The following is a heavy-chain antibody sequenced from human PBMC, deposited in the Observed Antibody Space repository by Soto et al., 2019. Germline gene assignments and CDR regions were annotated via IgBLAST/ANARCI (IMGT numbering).Heavy chain of an antibody. CDR3: ARFVRSCSATTCSTRADV. D-gene: IGHD2-2*01. Sequence: LSLTCTVSGGFVNSDTHSWSWIRQTPGKRLEWIGFIYSGGSTKNPSLRSRVTMSVDTSKNQFSLKLRSVIVTDTAVYHCARFVRSCSATTCSTRADVWGQGITVTVSS. CDR1: GGFVNSDTHS. V-gene: IGHV4-61*01. J-gene: IGHJ6*02. CDR2: IYSGGST.